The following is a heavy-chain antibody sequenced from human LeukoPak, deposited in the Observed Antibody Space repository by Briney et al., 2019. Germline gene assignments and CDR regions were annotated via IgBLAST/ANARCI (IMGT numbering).Heavy chain of an antibody. CDR1: GYTFTSYY. Sequence: ASVKVSCKASGYTFTSYYMHWVRQAPGQGLEWMGWINPNSGGTNYAQKFQGRVTMTRDTSISTAYMELSRLRSDDTAVYYCARGGYYYDSSGYPLDYWGQGTLVTVSS. J-gene: IGHJ4*02. CDR3: ARGGYYYDSSGYPLDY. CDR2: INPNSGGT. D-gene: IGHD3-22*01. V-gene: IGHV1-2*02.